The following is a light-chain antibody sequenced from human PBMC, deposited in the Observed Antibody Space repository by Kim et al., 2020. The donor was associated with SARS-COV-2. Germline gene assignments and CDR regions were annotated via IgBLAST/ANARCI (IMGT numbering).Light chain of an antibody. V-gene: IGKV3-15*01. J-gene: IGKJ1*01. Sequence: SPRERASRAGRAIQSINTNLAWCQQKPAQPPSHLIEEASTRATGIPARFSGSGSGADFTLTINGLQPEDSAVYYCRQYNDWPRSFGQGTKVDIK. CDR1: QSINTN. CDR3: RQYNDWPRS. CDR2: EAS.